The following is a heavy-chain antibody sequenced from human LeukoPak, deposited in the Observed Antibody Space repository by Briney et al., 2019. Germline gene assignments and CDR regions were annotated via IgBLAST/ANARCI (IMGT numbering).Heavy chain of an antibody. J-gene: IGHJ5*02. Sequence: GGSLRLSCAASGFTFSSYSMNWVRQAPGKGLEWVSSISSSSSYIYYADSVKGRFTISRDNAKNSLYLQMNSLRAEDTAVYYCARDGVTTYYDILTGYYAAGWFDPWGQGTLVTVSS. CDR2: ISSSSSYI. D-gene: IGHD3-9*01. CDR3: ARDGVTTYYDILTGYYAAGWFDP. CDR1: GFTFSSYS. V-gene: IGHV3-21*01.